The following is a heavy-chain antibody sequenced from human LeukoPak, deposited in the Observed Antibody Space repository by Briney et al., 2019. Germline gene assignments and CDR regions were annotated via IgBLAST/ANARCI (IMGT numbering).Heavy chain of an antibody. CDR2: IKEDGSEK. J-gene: IGHJ4*02. V-gene: IGHV3-7*01. CDR3: ARGVRHSYY. CDR1: GFTFSGYW. Sequence: GGSLRLSRAASGFTFSGYWMTWVRQAPGKGLEWVANIKEDGSEKYYVDSVKGRFTISRDNAKNSLSLQMNSLGVEDTAVYYCARGVRHSYYWGQGTLVTVSS. D-gene: IGHD2-15*01.